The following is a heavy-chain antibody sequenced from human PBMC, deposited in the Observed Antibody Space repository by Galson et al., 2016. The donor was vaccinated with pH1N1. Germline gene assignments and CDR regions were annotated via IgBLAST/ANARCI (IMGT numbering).Heavy chain of an antibody. CDR2: VYPADSDT. CDR1: GSRFTNYW. Sequence: QSGAEVKKPGDSLKISCKGSGSRFTNYWIGWVRQMPGKGLECVGLVYPADSDTSYRPSIQGQVPISVDNSNNTTYLQWSSLKASDTAIYYCARQGGYNSGRGDFGAFDIWGQGTVVTVSS. D-gene: IGHD6-19*01. CDR3: ARQGGYNSGRGDFGAFDI. V-gene: IGHV5-51*01. J-gene: IGHJ3*02.